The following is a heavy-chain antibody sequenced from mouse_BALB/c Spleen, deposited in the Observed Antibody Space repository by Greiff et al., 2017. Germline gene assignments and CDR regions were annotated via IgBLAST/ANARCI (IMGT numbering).Heavy chain of an antibody. Sequence: QVQLQQSGAELVKPGASVKLSCKASGYTFTSYYMYWVKQRPGQGLEWIGEINPSNGGTNFNEKFKSKATLTVDKSSSTAYMQLSSLTSEDSAVYYCTRSGTSYAMDYWGQGTSVTVSS. CDR3: TRSGTSYAMDY. J-gene: IGHJ4*01. CDR1: GYTFTSYY. V-gene: IGHV1S81*02. D-gene: IGHD4-1*01. CDR2: INPSNGGT.